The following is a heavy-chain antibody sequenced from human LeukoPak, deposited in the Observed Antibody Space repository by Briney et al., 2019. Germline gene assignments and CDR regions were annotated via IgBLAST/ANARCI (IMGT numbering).Heavy chain of an antibody. D-gene: IGHD6-13*01. J-gene: IGHJ4*02. Sequence: GGSLRLSCAVSGFTFNIYWMHWVRQTPGKGLVWASRLNSDGSSTSYADSVRGRFTISRDNAKNTLYLQMNSLRDEDMAVYYCGRAPSAAGTIDYWGQGTLVTVSS. CDR3: GRAPSAAGTIDY. V-gene: IGHV3-74*01. CDR2: LNSDGSST. CDR1: GFTFNIYW.